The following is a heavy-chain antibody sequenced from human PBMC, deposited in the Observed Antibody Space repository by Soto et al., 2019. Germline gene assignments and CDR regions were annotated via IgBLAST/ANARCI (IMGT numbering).Heavy chain of an antibody. CDR3: ARDLVTMVRGVTVYYYYGMDY. J-gene: IGHJ6*02. CDR2: IYHSGST. Sequence: WETRSLNGAGSGYSIGIGHGLGWIRQHPGKRLEWIGSIYHSGSTYYNPSLKSRVTISVDTSKNQFSLKLSSVTAADTAVYYCARDLVTMVRGVTVYYYYGMDYWGQGTLVTGSS. D-gene: IGHD3-10*01. V-gene: IGHV4-38-2*02. CDR1: GYSIGIGHG.